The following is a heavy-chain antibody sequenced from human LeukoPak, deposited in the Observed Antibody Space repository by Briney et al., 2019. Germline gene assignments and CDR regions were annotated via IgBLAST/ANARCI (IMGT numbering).Heavy chain of an antibody. CDR3: AKDLVLKGLVPTSFDC. CDR1: GFTFSSYA. Sequence: SGGSLRLSCAASGFTFSSYAMSWVRQAPGKGLEWVSVISGSGAYTYYADSVKGRFTISRDNSKNTLYLQMHSLRAEDTAVYYCAKDLVLKGLVPTSFDCWGQGTLVTVSS. V-gene: IGHV3-23*01. J-gene: IGHJ4*02. D-gene: IGHD6-19*01. CDR2: ISGSGAYT.